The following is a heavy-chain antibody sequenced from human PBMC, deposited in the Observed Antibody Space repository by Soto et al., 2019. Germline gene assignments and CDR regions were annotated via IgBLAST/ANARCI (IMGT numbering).Heavy chain of an antibody. D-gene: IGHD1-26*01. V-gene: IGHV4-59*01. Sequence: SETLSLSCTVSGGSISSYYWSWIRQPPGKGLEWIGYIYYSGSTNYNPSLKSRVTISVDTSNNQFSLKLSSVTAADTAVYYCARDRQRWESMATSWVDPLRLVTLVAVS. CDR2: IYYSGST. J-gene: IGHJ5*02. CDR3: ARDRQRWESMATSWVDP. CDR1: GGSISSYY.